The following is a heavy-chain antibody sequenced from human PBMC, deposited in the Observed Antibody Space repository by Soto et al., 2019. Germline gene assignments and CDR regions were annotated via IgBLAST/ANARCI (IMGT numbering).Heavy chain of an antibody. Sequence: LRVSCAASGFIFGSYAMSWVRQAPGKGLEWVSGISASGGRAYYADSVRGRFTIFKDNSKNTLYLQMNSVRVEDTALYYCAKDPNGDYVGGFDMRGPGTMVT. D-gene: IGHD4-17*01. CDR2: ISASGGRA. CDR3: AKDPNGDYVGGFDM. V-gene: IGHV3-23*01. CDR1: GFIFGSYA. J-gene: IGHJ3*02.